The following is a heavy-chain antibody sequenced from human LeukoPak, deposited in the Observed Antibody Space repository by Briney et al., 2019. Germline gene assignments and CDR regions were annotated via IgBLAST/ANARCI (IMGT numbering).Heavy chain of an antibody. Sequence: SETLSLTCTVSGGSISSYYWSWIRQPAGKGLEWIGRIYTSGSTNYNPSLKSRVTMSVDTSKNQFSLKLSSVTAAGTAVYYCAREAWFGELNWFDPWGQGTLVTVSS. CDR2: IYTSGST. CDR1: GGSISSYY. V-gene: IGHV4-4*07. CDR3: AREAWFGELNWFDP. D-gene: IGHD3-10*01. J-gene: IGHJ5*02.